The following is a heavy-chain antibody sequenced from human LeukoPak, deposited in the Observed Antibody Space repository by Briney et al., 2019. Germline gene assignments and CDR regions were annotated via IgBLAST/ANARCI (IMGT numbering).Heavy chain of an antibody. V-gene: IGHV3-23*01. CDR2: ISGSGGST. J-gene: IGHJ5*02. CDR1: GFTFSSYA. CDR3: AKDQGTGYSSSWYWFDP. Sequence: GSLRLSCAASGFTFSSYAMSWVRQAPGKGLEWVSAISGSGGSTYYADSVKGRFTISRDNSKNTLYLQMNSLRAEDTAVYYCAKDQGTGYSSSWYWFDPWGQGTLVTVSS. D-gene: IGHD6-13*01.